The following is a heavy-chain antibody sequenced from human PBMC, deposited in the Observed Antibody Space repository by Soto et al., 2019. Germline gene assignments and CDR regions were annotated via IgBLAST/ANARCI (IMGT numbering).Heavy chain of an antibody. V-gene: IGHV1-69*01. CDR3: ARDQYGIAVAEGAFDI. CDR2: ITPIFGTA. J-gene: IGHJ3*02. CDR1: GGTFSSYA. D-gene: IGHD6-19*01. Sequence: QVQLVQSGAEVKKPGSSVKVSCKASGGTFSSYAISWVRQAPGQGLEWMGGITPIFGTANYAQKFQGRVTITADESTSTAYMELSSLRSEDTAVYYCARDQYGIAVAEGAFDIWGQGTMVTVSS.